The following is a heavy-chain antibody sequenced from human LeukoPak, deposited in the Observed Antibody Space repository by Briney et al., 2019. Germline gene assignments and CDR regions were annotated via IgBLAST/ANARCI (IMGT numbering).Heavy chain of an antibody. CDR1: GFTFSSYA. D-gene: IGHD1-26*01. J-gene: IGHJ3*02. CDR2: IRSKANSYAT. V-gene: IGHV3-73*01. CDR3: TRWTDSGSYTFDI. Sequence: GGSLRLSCAASGFTFSSYAMHWVRQASGKGLEWVGRIRSKANSYATAYAASVKGRFTISRDDSKNTAYLQMNSLKTEDTAVYYCTRWTDSGSYTFDIWGQGTMVTVSS.